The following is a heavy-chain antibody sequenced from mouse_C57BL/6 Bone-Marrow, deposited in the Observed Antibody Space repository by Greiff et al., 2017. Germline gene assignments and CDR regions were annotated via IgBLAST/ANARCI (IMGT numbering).Heavy chain of an antibody. V-gene: IGHV5-6*01. CDR1: GFTFSSYG. J-gene: IGHJ4*01. Sequence: EVQGVESGGDLVKPGGSLKLSCAASGFTFSSYGMSWVRQTPDKRLEWVATISSGGSYTYYPDSVKGRFTISRDNAKNTLYLQMSSLKSEDTAMYYCARNYGSDAMDYWGQGTSVTVSS. CDR2: ISSGGSYT. CDR3: ARNYGSDAMDY. D-gene: IGHD1-1*01.